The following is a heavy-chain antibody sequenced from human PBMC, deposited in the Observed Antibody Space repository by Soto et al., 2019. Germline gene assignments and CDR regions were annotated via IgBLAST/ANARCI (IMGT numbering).Heavy chain of an antibody. CDR2: INSSSTYT. V-gene: IGHV3-11*05. CDR3: ARIIATAGGRRYFDL. D-gene: IGHD6-13*01. J-gene: IGHJ2*01. Sequence: QVQLVESGGGLVKPGGSLRLSCAASGFTFSDYYMSWIRRAPGKGLEWVSYINSSSTYTNYADSVKGRFTISRDNAKNSLYSQMNSLRAEDTAVYYCARIIATAGGRRYFDLWGRGTLVTVSS. CDR1: GFTFSDYY.